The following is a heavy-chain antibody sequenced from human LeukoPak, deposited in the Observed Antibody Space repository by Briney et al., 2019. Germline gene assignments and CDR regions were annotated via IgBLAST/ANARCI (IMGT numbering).Heavy chain of an antibody. V-gene: IGHV4-39*01. CDR2: IYYSGST. CDR1: GGSISSSSYY. D-gene: IGHD6-19*01. Sequence: SETLSLTCTVSGGSISSSSYYWGWIRQPPGKGLEWIGSIYYSGSTYYNPSLKSRVTISVDTSKNQFSLKLSSVTAADTAVYYCARRKSGWMAGSFGPNVYFDYWGQGTLVTVSS. J-gene: IGHJ4*02. CDR3: ARRKSGWMAGSFGPNVYFDY.